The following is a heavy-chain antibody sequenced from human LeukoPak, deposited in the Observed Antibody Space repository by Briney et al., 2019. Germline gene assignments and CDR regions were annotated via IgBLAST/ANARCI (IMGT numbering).Heavy chain of an antibody. CDR3: AREEPCSGGSCYGNWFDP. D-gene: IGHD2-15*01. J-gene: IGHJ5*02. CDR2: IYHSGST. Sequence: GSLRLSCAASGFTFSSYAMSWVRQAPGKGLEWIGYIYHSGSTNYNPSPKSRVTISVDTSETQFSLKLSSVTAADTAVYYGAREEPCSGGSCYGNWFDPWGQGTLVTVSS. CDR1: GFTFSSYA. V-gene: IGHV4-59*12.